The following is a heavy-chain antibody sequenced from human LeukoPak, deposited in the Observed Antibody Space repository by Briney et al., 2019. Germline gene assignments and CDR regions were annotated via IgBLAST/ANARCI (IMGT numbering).Heavy chain of an antibody. V-gene: IGHV3-7*03. D-gene: IGHD2/OR15-2a*01. J-gene: IGHJ4*02. Sequence: GGSLRLSCAASGFSFSGYWMTWVRQAPGKGMEWVANIKEDGSEKYYADFVKGRFTISRDNAKNSLDLQMNSLRAEDTAVYYCARRGSTDYWGQGTLVTVSS. CDR3: ARRGSTDY. CDR1: GFSFSGYW. CDR2: IKEDGSEK.